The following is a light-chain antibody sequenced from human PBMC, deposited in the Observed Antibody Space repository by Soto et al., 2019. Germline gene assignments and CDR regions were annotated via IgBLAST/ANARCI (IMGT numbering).Light chain of an antibody. J-gene: IGLJ2*01. Sequence: QLVLTQSPSASASLGASVKLTCTLSSGHSSYAIAWHQKQPGKGPRYLMDLNNDGSHTKGDGIPDRFSGYSSGAERYLIISSLQSEDEADYYCQTWGTGFQVFGGGTKVTVL. CDR2: LNNDGSH. V-gene: IGLV4-69*01. CDR1: SGHSSYA. CDR3: QTWGTGFQV.